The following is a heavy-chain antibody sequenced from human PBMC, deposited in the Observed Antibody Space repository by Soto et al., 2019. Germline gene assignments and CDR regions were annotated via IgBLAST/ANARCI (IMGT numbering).Heavy chain of an antibody. D-gene: IGHD5-12*01. CDR3: SKVSIEYSASVEH. CDR2: ISARGGSA. V-gene: IGHV3-23*01. J-gene: IGHJ4*02. CDR1: GFSFNSYA. Sequence: EVQLLESGGGLVQPGGSLRLACAASGFSFNSYAMFWVRQAPGKGLEWVSVISARGGSAYFADYVKGRVTIARDNSKNVLSLEMNNLRAEDTATYFCSKVSIEYSASVEHWGQGTPVLVSS.